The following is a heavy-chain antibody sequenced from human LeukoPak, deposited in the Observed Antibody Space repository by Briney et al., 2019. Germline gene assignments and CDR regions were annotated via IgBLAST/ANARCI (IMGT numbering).Heavy chain of an antibody. Sequence: SETLSLTCAVYGGSFSGYYWSWIRQPPGKGLEWIGEINNSGSTNYNPSLKSRVTLSVDTSKNQYSLKLGSVSAADTAVYYCAGPKPGIAAAGQYYYYMDVWGKGTTVTVSS. CDR2: INNSGST. CDR3: AGPKPGIAAAGQYYYYMDV. D-gene: IGHD6-13*01. J-gene: IGHJ6*03. CDR1: GGSFSGYY. V-gene: IGHV4-34*01.